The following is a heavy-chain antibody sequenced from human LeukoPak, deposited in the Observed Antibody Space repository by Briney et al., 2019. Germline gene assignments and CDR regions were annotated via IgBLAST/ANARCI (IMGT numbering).Heavy chain of an antibody. CDR3: ARDRGSGPLYIDY. CDR1: GFTFSSYA. J-gene: IGHJ4*02. V-gene: IGHV3-30*01. D-gene: IGHD3-10*01. Sequence: GSLRLSCAASGFTFSSYAMHWVRQAPGKGLEWVAVISYDGSNKYYADSVKGRFTISRDNSKNTLYLQMNSLRAEDTAVYYCARDRGSGPLYIDYWGQGTLVTVSS. CDR2: ISYDGSNK.